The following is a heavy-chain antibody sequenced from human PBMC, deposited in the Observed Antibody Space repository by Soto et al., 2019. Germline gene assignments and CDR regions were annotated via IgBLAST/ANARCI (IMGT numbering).Heavy chain of an antibody. CDR1: GCTFSTYA. V-gene: IGHV3-48*01. Sequence: GSLRLSCSASGCTFSTYAMSWVRQAPGKGLEWIADINDISSTTYYADSVKGRFTISRDNAKNSLYLQMNTLRAEDTAVYYCARDRSWASDYWGQGTLVTVSS. CDR2: INDISSTT. J-gene: IGHJ4*02. D-gene: IGHD1-26*01. CDR3: ARDRSWASDY.